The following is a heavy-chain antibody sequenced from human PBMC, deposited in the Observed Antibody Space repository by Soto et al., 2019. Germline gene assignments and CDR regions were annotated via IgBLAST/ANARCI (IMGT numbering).Heavy chain of an antibody. J-gene: IGHJ4*02. CDR3: ARQIYDSDTGPNFQYYFDS. D-gene: IGHD3-22*01. CDR1: GYSFAVYC. Sequence: GESLKISCKGSGYSFAVYCITWVLQKPWKGLEWMGRIDPSDSQTYYSPSFRGHVTISVTKSITTVFLQWSSLRASDTAMYYCARQIYDSDTGPNFQYYFDSWGQGTPVTVSS. CDR2: IDPSDSQT. V-gene: IGHV5-10-1*01.